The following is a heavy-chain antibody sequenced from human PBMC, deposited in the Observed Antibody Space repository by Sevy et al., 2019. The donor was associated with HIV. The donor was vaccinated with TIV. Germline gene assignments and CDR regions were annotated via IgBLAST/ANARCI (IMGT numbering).Heavy chain of an antibody. CDR3: AKGGGGHYDPDEIAYYFYYYNMDV. D-gene: IGHD3-22*01. CDR2: ISGSGTRT. Sequence: GGSLRLSCAVSGFSFDSYGMTWVRQAPGKGLEWVSAISGSGTRTYYADSVKGRFIISRDNSKNTLDLQMNSLRAEDKGNYYCAKGGGGHYDPDEIAYYFYYYNMDVWGKGTTVTVSS. CDR1: GFSFDSYG. J-gene: IGHJ6*03. V-gene: IGHV3-23*01.